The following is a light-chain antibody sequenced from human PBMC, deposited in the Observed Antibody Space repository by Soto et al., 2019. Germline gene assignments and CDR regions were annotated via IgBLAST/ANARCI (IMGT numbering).Light chain of an antibody. J-gene: IGKJ4*01. CDR2: SAS. Sequence: DIPLTQSPASVSASVGDRVTITCRASQDIASWLAGYQQKPGKAPNLLIYSASSLQSGVTSRFSGDGSETEFTLTISSLQPEDFATYYCQQADSFPLSFGGGTKVEL. CDR3: QQADSFPLS. CDR1: QDIASW. V-gene: IGKV1-12*01.